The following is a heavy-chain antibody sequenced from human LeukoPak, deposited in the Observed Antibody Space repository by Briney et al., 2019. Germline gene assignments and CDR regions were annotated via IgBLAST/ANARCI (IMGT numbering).Heavy chain of an antibody. V-gene: IGHV7-4-1*02. CDR1: GYTFTSYA. CDR2: INTNTGNP. Sequence: GASVKVSCKASGYTFTSYAMNWVRQAPGQGLEWMGWINTNTGNPTYAQGFTGRFVFSLDTSVSTAYLQISSLKAEDTAVCYCAREDRIAAAGKVDYWGQGTLVTVSS. CDR3: AREDRIAAAGKVDY. J-gene: IGHJ4*02. D-gene: IGHD6-13*01.